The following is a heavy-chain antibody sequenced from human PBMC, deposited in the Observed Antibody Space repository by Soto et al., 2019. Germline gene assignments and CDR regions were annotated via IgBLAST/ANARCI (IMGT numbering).Heavy chain of an antibody. D-gene: IGHD2-21*01. CDR2: IYRSGTA. CDR1: GGSISDNNW. J-gene: IGHJ4*02. CDR3: ARHIGVPGTRGFDY. V-gene: IGHV4-4*02. Sequence: QVQLQESGPGLVRPSGTLSLTCAVSGGSISDNNWWSWVRQPPGKGLEWIGEIYRSGTANYNPSLNSRVTISMDTSTNQISLHLYSVTAADSAAYYCARHIGVPGTRGFDYWGQGTLVTVSS.